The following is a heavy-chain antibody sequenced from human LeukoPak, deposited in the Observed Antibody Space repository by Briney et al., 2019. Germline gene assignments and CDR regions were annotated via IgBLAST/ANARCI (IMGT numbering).Heavy chain of an antibody. CDR3: AKTSGYYYFDY. V-gene: IGHV3-23*01. D-gene: IGHD3-3*01. CDR2: ISGSGGST. CDR1: GFPFSSYA. Sequence: GGSLRLSCAASGFPFSSYAMNWVRQAPGKGLGWVSAISGSGGSTYYADSVKGRFTISRDNSKNTLYLQMNSLRAEDTAVYYCAKTSGYYYFDYWGQGTLVTVSS. J-gene: IGHJ4*02.